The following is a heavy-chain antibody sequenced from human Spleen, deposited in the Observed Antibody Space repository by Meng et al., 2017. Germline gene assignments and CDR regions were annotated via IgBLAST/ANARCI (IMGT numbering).Heavy chain of an antibody. V-gene: IGHV1-3*01. J-gene: IGHJ4*02. D-gene: IGHD6-13*01. Sequence: VQLVQSGAELKEPGASVRISCKASGYIFSEFGLQWVRQAPGQRLEWMGWINGANGKTEYAQRFHGRITISRDTPANLAFMHLRSLRSEDTAVYYCARDRAASNDYSDYWGPGTLVTVYS. CDR1: GYIFSEFG. CDR3: ARDRAASNDYSDY. CDR2: INGANGKT.